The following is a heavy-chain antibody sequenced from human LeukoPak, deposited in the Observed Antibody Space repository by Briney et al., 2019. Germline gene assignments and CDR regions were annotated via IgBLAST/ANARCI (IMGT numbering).Heavy chain of an antibody. J-gene: IGHJ4*02. Sequence: GGSLRLSCAASGFTFSVYSMTWVRQAPGKRLEWLSYISSSSMTVYYADSVKGRFTISRDNGKNSLFLQMNSLRAEDTGIYYCARDLEEGAIPPLGYWGQGTLVTVSS. D-gene: IGHD2-2*02. CDR1: GFTFSVYS. CDR3: ARDLEEGAIPPLGY. CDR2: ISSSSMTV. V-gene: IGHV3-48*01.